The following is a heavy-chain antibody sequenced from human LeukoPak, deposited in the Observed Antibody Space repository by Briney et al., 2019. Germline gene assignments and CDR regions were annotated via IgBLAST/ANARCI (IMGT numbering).Heavy chain of an antibody. CDR3: AKDYSGYADY. D-gene: IGHD5-12*01. CDR1: GITVSNYG. V-gene: IGHV3-23*01. CDR2: ISESGGGT. J-gene: IGHJ4*02. Sequence: GGSLRLSCVVSGITVSNYGMSWVRQAPGKGLEWVSGISESGGGTNYADSVKGRFIISRDNAKNMVYLHMNSLRAEDTAVYYCAKDYSGYADYWGQGTLVTVSS.